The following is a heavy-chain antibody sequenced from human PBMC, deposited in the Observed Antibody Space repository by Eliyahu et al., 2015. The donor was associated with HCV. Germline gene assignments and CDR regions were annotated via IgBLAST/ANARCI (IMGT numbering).Heavy chain of an antibody. Sequence: QLQLQESGPRLVKPSETLSLXXSVSGGSIASSGFYWGWLRQAPGKGLEWIGSFRYGGGTYXHPSLKGRVTMSVDASSNHFSVMLNSVTAADTAVYYCTREYKDGCPAGYWGQGILVTVSS. V-gene: IGHV4-39*02. CDR2: FRYGGGT. D-gene: IGHD5-24*01. CDR3: TREYKDGCPAGY. CDR1: GGSIASSGFY. J-gene: IGHJ4*02.